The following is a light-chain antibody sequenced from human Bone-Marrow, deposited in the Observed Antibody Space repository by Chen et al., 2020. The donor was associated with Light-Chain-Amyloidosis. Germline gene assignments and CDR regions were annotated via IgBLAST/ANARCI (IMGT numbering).Light chain of an antibody. Sequence: SYELTQPPSVSVSPGQTARITCSGDALPKQYAYWYQQKPGQAPVLVIYKDTERPSGIPERFSGSSSGTTVTFTISGVQAEDEADYYCQSTDSSGGLWVFGGGTNLTVL. CDR2: KDT. J-gene: IGLJ3*02. CDR1: ALPKQY. CDR3: QSTDSSGGLWV. V-gene: IGLV3-25*03.